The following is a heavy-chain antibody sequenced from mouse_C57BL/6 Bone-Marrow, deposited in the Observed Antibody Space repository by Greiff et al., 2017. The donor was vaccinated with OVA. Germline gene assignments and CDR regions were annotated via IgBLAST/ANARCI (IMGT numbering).Heavy chain of an antibody. V-gene: IGHV1-59*01. CDR3: ARPLYGSSPWFAY. D-gene: IGHD1-1*01. J-gene: IGHJ3*01. CDR2: IDPSDSYT. CDR1: GYTFTSYW. Sequence: QVQLQQPGAELVRPGTSVKLSCKASGYTFTSYWMHWVKQRPGQGLEWIGVIDPSDSYTNYNQKFKGKATLTVDTSSSTAYMQLSSLTSEDSAVYYCARPLYGSSPWFAYWGQGTLVTVSA.